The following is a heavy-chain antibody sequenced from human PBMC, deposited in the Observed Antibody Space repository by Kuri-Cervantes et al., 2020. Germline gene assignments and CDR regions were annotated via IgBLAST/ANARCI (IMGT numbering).Heavy chain of an antibody. Sequence: GSLRLSCTVSGGSISSSSYYWGWIRQPPGKGLEWIGSIYYSGSTYYNPSLKSRVTISVDTSKNQFSLKLSSVTAADTAVYYCARGVKERAFDIWGQGTMVTV. D-gene: IGHD3-10*01. CDR3: ARGVKERAFDI. V-gene: IGHV4-39*01. CDR1: GGSISSSSYY. CDR2: IYYSGST. J-gene: IGHJ3*02.